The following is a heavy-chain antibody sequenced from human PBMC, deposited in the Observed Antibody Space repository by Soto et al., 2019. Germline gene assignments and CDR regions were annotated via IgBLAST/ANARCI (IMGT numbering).Heavy chain of an antibody. Sequence: GGSLRLSCAASGFTVSSNYMSWVRQAPGKGLEWVSVIYSGGSTYYADSVKGRFTISRDNSKNTLYLQMNSLRAEDTAVYYCARDASLSGYEDYYYYMDVWGKGPTVTVSS. CDR1: GFTVSSNY. V-gene: IGHV3-66*01. CDR2: IYSGGST. CDR3: ARDASLSGYEDYYYYMDV. D-gene: IGHD5-12*01. J-gene: IGHJ6*03.